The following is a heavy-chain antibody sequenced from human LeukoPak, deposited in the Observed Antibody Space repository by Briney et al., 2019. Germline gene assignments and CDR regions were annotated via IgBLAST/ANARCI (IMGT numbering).Heavy chain of an antibody. CDR1: GFTFSRFE. CDR3: TREQDREASATVVGDY. V-gene: IGHV3-48*03. CDR2: ISTGTYI. Sequence: PGGSLRLSCVASGFTFSRFEMNWVRQAPGKGLEWISHISTGTYIAYTDSVKGRFTISRDNAKNSLLLQMNSLRAEDTAVYYCTREQDREASATVVGDYWGQGTLVTVSS. J-gene: IGHJ4*02. D-gene: IGHD4-23*01.